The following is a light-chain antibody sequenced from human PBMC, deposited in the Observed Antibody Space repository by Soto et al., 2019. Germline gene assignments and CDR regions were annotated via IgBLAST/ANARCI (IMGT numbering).Light chain of an antibody. Sequence: IVFTHSPATLSLSPWSPSLPSSRASQSVSSTYLAWYQQKPGQAPRLLMYGVSTRATGIPARFGGSGSATEFTLTISSLQSEDFAVYYCQQYSQWPLTFGGGTKVDIK. V-gene: IGKV3-15*01. J-gene: IGKJ4*01. CDR1: QSVSSTY. CDR2: GVS. CDR3: QQYSQWPLT.